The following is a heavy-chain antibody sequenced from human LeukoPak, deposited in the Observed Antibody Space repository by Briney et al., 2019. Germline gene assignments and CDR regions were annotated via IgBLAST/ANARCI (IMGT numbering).Heavy chain of an antibody. Sequence: GGSLRLSCAASGFTFRSYAMSWVRQAPGKGLEWVSAISGSGGSTYYADSVKGRSTISRDNSKNTLYLQMNSLRAEDTAVYYCAKGRYGDYGGLNNWFDPWGQGTLVTVSS. J-gene: IGHJ5*02. CDR1: GFTFRSYA. V-gene: IGHV3-23*01. CDR2: ISGSGGST. D-gene: IGHD4-17*01. CDR3: AKGRYGDYGGLNNWFDP.